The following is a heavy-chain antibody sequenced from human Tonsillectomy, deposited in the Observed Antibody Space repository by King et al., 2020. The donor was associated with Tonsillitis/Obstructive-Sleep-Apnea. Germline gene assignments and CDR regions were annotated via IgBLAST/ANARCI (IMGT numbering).Heavy chain of an antibody. D-gene: IGHD1-26*01. CDR2: IYWDDEK. V-gene: IGHV2-5*02. CDR1: GLSLITSGVG. CDR3: AHRPDEGSGTYYFDY. Sequence: ITLKESGPTLVKPTQTLTLTCTFSGLSLITSGVGVGWIRQPPGKALEWLALIYWDDEKSYSPSLKSRLTITKDTPKNQVVLTMTNVDPVDTATYYCAHRPDEGSGTYYFDYWGQGTLVTVSS. J-gene: IGHJ4*02.